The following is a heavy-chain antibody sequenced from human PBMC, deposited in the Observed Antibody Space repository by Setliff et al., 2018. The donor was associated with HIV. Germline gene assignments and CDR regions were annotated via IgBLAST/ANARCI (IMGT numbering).Heavy chain of an antibody. Sequence: ASVKVSCKASGGTFKNLAISWVRQAPGQRLEWMGWINAGNGDTKSSQKFQGRVTITRDTSASTAYMELSSLRSKDTGVYYCAIGSSNWPHRPNNYYFDYWGQGTPVTVSS. CDR2: INAGNGDT. CDR3: AIGSSNWPHRPNNYYFDY. D-gene: IGHD6-13*01. V-gene: IGHV1-3*01. J-gene: IGHJ4*02. CDR1: GGTFKNLA.